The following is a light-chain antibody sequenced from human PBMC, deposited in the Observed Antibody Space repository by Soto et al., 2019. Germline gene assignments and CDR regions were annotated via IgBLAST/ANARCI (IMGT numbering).Light chain of an antibody. CDR1: QDISHY. CDR2: DVS. V-gene: IGKV1-33*01. Sequence: DIQMTQSPSSLSASVGDRVTITCQASQDISHYLNWYQQRPGKAPKLLIYDVSTLQTGVPSRFSGSRSGTDFTFTVSSLQPEDIATYYCQQYDSLPLTFGGGTKVEIK. CDR3: QQYDSLPLT. J-gene: IGKJ4*01.